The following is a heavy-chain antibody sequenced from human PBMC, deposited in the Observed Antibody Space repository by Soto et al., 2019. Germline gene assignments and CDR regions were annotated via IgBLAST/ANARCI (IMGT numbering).Heavy chain of an antibody. CDR1: GFTFSSYA. V-gene: IGHV3-30-3*01. D-gene: IGHD3-3*01. CDR2: ISYDGSNK. J-gene: IGHJ6*02. CDR3: ARGYYDFWSGYSTYYGMDV. Sequence: QVQLVESGGGVVQPGRSLRLSCAASGFTFSSYAMHWVRQAPGKGLEWVAVISYDGSNKYYADSVKGRFTISRDNSKNTLYLQMNSLRAEDTVVYYCARGYYDFWSGYSTYYGMDVWGQGTTVTVSS.